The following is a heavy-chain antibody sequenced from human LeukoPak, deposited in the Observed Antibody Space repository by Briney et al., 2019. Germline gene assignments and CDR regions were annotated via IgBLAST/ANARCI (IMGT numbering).Heavy chain of an antibody. D-gene: IGHD6-19*01. CDR1: GFTFSNYG. V-gene: IGHV3-7*05. Sequence: PGRSLRLSCAASGFTFSNYGMHWVRQAPGKGLEWVANIKQDGSQKHYVDSVKGRFTISRDNAQNSLYLQMNSLRAEDTAVYFCARQLSGWFDADPYWGQGTLVTVSS. CDR2: IKQDGSQK. J-gene: IGHJ4*02. CDR3: ARQLSGWFDADPY.